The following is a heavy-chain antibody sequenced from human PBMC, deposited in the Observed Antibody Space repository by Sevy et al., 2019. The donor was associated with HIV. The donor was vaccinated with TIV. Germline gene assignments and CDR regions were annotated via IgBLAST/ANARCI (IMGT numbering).Heavy chain of an antibody. CDR3: ARGGPPYYLGYDFDCLDP. D-gene: IGHD5-12*01. CDR2: IYYSGTT. J-gene: IGHJ5*02. V-gene: IGHV4-59*12. Sequence: SETLSLTCTVSGGSISSYYWSWIRQPPGKGLEWIGYIYYSGTTNSNPSLKSRVTISVDTSKNQFSLKLTSVTAAETAGYYCARGGPPYYLGYDFDCLDPWGQGTLVTVSS. CDR1: GGSISSYY.